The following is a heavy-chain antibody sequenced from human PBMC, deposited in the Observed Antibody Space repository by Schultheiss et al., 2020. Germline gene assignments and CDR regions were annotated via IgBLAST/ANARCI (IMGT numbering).Heavy chain of an antibody. Sequence: GESLKISCKGSGYSFTSYWISWVRQMPGKGLEWMGKIDPSGSYTNYSPSFQGHVTISADKSISTAYLQWSSLKASDTAMYYCARRAYCSSTSCPSWFDPWGQGTLGTVAS. D-gene: IGHD2-2*01. CDR2: IDPSGSYT. CDR1: GYSFTSYW. V-gene: IGHV5-10-1*01. J-gene: IGHJ5*02. CDR3: ARRAYCSSTSCPSWFDP.